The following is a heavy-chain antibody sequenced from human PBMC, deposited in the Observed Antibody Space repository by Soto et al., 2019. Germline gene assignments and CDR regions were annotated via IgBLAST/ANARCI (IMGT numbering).Heavy chain of an antibody. CDR1: GFTFSSYA. D-gene: IGHD3-22*01. Sequence: GGSLRLSCAASGFTFSSYAMHWVRQAPGKGLEWVAVISYDGSNKYYADSVKGRSTISRDNSKNTLYLQMNSLRAEDTAVYYCARVPHDYYDSSGYYYYYYYGMDVWGQGTTVTVSS. CDR2: ISYDGSNK. V-gene: IGHV3-30-3*01. J-gene: IGHJ6*02. CDR3: ARVPHDYYDSSGYYYYYYYGMDV.